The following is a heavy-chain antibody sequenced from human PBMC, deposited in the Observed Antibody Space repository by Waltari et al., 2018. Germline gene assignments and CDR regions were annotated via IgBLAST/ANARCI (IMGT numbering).Heavy chain of an antibody. CDR1: GYTCTGYH. V-gene: IGHV1-2*02. D-gene: IGHD5-12*01. Sequence: QVQLVQSGAEAKKPGASVKVSGKAYGYTCTGYHPHWVPQAPGQGLEWMGWINPSSCGTNYAQKFHGRVTMTRDTSISTAYMELSRLRSDDTAVYYCARDFNGYKSRYFDYWGQGTLVTVSS. CDR2: INPSSCGT. J-gene: IGHJ4*02. CDR3: ARDFNGYKSRYFDY.